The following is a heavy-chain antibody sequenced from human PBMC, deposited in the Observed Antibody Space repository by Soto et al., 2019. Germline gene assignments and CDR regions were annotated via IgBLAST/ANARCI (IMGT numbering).Heavy chain of an antibody. V-gene: IGHV4-34*01. CDR2: INHSGST. CDR1: GGSFSGYY. D-gene: IGHD3-16*02. Sequence: SETLSLTCAVYGGSFSGYYWSWIRQPPGKGLEWIGEINHSGSTNYNPSLKSRVTISVDTSKNQFSLKLSSVTAADTAVYYCAREVSGITFGGVIDFYYYYYYMDVWGKGTTVTVSS. J-gene: IGHJ6*03. CDR3: AREVSGITFGGVIDFYYYYYYMDV.